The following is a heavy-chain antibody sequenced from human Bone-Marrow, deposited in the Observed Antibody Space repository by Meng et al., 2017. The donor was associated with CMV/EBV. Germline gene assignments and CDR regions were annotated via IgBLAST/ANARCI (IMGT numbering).Heavy chain of an antibody. CDR3: AREIHPAYYYYGMDV. V-gene: IGHV1-46*01. J-gene: IGHJ6*02. CDR2: INPSGGSI. CDR1: ENTFTYYG. Sequence: ASVKVSCKASENTFTYYGLSWVRRAPGQGLEWMGIINPSGGSISYAQKFQGRVTMTRDTSTSTVYMELSSLRSEDTAVYYCAREIHPAYYYYGMDVWGQGTTVTVSS.